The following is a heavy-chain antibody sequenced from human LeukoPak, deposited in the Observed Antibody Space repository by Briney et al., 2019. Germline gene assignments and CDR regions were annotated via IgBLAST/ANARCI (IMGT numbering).Heavy chain of an antibody. J-gene: IGHJ4*01. CDR3: ARGEGARDGYNYAGPFYFDY. CDR2: INHSGST. V-gene: IGHV4-34*01. Sequence: SETLSLTCAVYGGPFSDYYWSWIRQPPGKGLEWIGKINHSGSTNYSPSLKSRVTISIDTSKNQFSLRLNSMTAADTAVYYCARGEGARDGYNYAGPFYFDYWGHGTLVTVSS. D-gene: IGHD5-24*01. CDR1: GGPFSDYY.